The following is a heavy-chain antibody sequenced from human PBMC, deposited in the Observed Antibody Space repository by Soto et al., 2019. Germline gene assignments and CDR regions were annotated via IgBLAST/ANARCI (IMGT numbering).Heavy chain of an antibody. CDR2: IYYSGST. Sequence: SETLSLTCTVSGGSISSYYWSWIRQPPGKGLEWIGYIYYSGSTDYNPSLKSRVTISVDTSKNQFSLKLSSVTAADTAVYYCARGGRGYSYGYFDYWGQGTLVTVSS. V-gene: IGHV4-59*01. J-gene: IGHJ4*02. CDR1: GGSISSYY. CDR3: ARGGRGYSYGYFDY. D-gene: IGHD5-18*01.